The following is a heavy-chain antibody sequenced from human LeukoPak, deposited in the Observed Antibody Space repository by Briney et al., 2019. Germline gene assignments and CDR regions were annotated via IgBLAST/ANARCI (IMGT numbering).Heavy chain of an antibody. Sequence: SGGSLRLSCAAFGFTFSSYSMNWVRQAPGKGLEWVSSISSSSSYIYYADSVKGRFTISRDNAKNSLYLQMNSLRAEDTAVYYCARDPVSWYAWIQLGGYFDYWGQGTLVTVSS. CDR3: ARDPVSWYAWIQLGGYFDY. J-gene: IGHJ4*02. V-gene: IGHV3-21*01. CDR2: ISSSSSYI. D-gene: IGHD5-18*01. CDR1: GFTFSSYS.